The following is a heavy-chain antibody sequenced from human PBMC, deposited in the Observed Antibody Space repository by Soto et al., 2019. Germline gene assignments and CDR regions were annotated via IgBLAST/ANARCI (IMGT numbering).Heavy chain of an antibody. V-gene: IGHV5-10-1*01. D-gene: IGHD5-12*01. Sequence: GESLKISCKGSGYSFTSYWISWVHQMPGKGLEWMGRIDPSDSYTNYSPSFQGHVTISADKSISTAYLQWSSLKASDTAMYYCAREVATTDYYYGMDVWGQGTTVTVSS. CDR1: GYSFTSYW. CDR2: IDPSDSYT. J-gene: IGHJ6*02. CDR3: AREVATTDYYYGMDV.